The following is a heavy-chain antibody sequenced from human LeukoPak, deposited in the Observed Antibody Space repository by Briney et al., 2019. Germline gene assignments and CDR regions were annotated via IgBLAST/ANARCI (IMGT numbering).Heavy chain of an antibody. CDR3: ARWQQVVWHDAFDV. CDR1: GFTFSSHW. CDR2: IKEDGTEK. V-gene: IGHV3-7*01. D-gene: IGHD6-13*01. J-gene: IGHJ3*01. Sequence: GGSLRLPCAASGFTFSSHWMSWLRQAPGKGLEWVGSIKEDGTEKYYVDSVKGGLTSSRDNAKNSLYLQMNSLRAEDTAVYYCARWQQVVWHDAFDVWGQGTMVTVSS.